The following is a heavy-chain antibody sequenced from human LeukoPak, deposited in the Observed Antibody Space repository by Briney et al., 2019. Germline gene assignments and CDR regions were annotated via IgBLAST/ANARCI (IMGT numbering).Heavy chain of an antibody. V-gene: IGHV4-4*07. D-gene: IGHD1-26*01. CDR1: GGSISIYY. Sequence: ASETLSLTCTVSGGSISIYYWSWIRQPAEKGLEWIGRIYTSGSTNYNPSLKSRVTMSVDTSKNQFSLKLTSVTAADTAVYYCAREDSGSRPLDYWGQGTLVTVSS. J-gene: IGHJ4*02. CDR3: AREDSGSRPLDY. CDR2: IYTSGST.